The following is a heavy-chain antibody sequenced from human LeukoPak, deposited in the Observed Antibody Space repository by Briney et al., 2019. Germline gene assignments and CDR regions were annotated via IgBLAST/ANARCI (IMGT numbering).Heavy chain of an antibody. D-gene: IGHD1-1*01. CDR3: ARKMKTGDRVGTFDI. CDR1: GFTFSSHN. V-gene: IGHV3-21*01. CDR2: IGTDGSYI. J-gene: IGHJ3*02. Sequence: PGGPLRLSCAASGFTFSSHNMNWVRQAPMKGLEWVSSIGTDGSYIYYADSVQGRFTISRDNAKNSLYLQMNSLTAEDTAVYYCARKMKTGDRVGTFDIWGQGTMVTVSS.